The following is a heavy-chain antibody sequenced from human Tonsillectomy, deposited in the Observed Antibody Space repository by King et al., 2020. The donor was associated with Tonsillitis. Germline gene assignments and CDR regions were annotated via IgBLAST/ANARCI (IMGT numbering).Heavy chain of an antibody. CDR3: AAAKWGSYFDY. V-gene: IGHV5-51*01. D-gene: IGHD7-27*01. Sequence: QLVQSGTEVKKPGASLTISCQGSGYRFASYWIGWVRQMPGKGLEWMGIIQPGDSDTRYSPSFEGQVIFSVDKSINTAYLQWISLQASDTAIYYCAAAKWGSYFDYWGQGTPVTASS. CDR2: IQPGDSDT. CDR1: GYRFASYW. J-gene: IGHJ4*02.